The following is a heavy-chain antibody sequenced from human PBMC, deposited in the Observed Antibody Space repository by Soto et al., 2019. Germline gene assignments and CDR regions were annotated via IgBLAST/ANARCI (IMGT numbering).Heavy chain of an antibody. J-gene: IGHJ4*02. Sequence: QVQLVQSGAEVKKPGASVKVSCKASGYTFTSYGISWVRQAPGQGLEWMGWISAYNGNTNYAQKLQGRVTMTTDTSTSTAYLELRSLRSDDTAVYYCARVPSSSWSPTFSFDSWGQGNLVTVSS. V-gene: IGHV1-18*04. D-gene: IGHD6-13*01. CDR2: ISAYNGNT. CDR1: GYTFTSYG. CDR3: ARVPSSSWSPTFSFDS.